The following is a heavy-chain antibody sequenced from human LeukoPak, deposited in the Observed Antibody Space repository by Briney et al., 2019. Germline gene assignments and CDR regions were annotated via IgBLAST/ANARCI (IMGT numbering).Heavy chain of an antibody. D-gene: IGHD5-18*01. Sequence: PGGSLRLSCAASGFSFSSYWMTWVRQAPGKGPEWVASIKLGEYERSYVDSVKGRFTISRDNAKSSLYLEMNSLGAEDTAMYFCARVQYTALVYSPHFDNWGQGILVTVS. CDR2: IKLGEYER. CDR3: ARVQYTALVYSPHFDN. CDR1: GFSFSSYW. J-gene: IGHJ4*02. V-gene: IGHV3-7*01.